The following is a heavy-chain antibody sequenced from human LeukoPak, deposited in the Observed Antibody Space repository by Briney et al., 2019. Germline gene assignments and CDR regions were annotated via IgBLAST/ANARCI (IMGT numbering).Heavy chain of an antibody. D-gene: IGHD3-10*01. CDR1: GFTFSSYA. CDR3: ARTYYGSGSYYNGYYYYYMDV. CDR2: ISSSGSTI. Sequence: GGSLRLSCAASGFTFSSYAMSWIRQAPGKGLEWVSYISSSGSTIYYADSVKGRFTISRDNAKNSLYLQMNSLRAEDTAVYYCARTYYGSGSYYNGYYYYYMDVWGKGTTVTISS. V-gene: IGHV3-11*01. J-gene: IGHJ6*03.